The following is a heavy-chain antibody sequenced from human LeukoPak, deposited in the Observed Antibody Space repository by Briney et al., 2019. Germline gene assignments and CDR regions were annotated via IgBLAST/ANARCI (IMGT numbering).Heavy chain of an antibody. CDR2: IKQDGSEI. J-gene: IGHJ4*02. CDR1: GFTFSSYS. V-gene: IGHV3-7*01. D-gene: IGHD1-26*01. Sequence: GGSLRLSCAASGFTFSSYSMSWVRQAPGKGPEWVANIKQDGSEIYYVDSVKGRFTISRDNAEKSLFLQMNSLRAEDTAVYYCARDKIVGATYLDHWGQGTLVTVSS. CDR3: ARDKIVGATYLDH.